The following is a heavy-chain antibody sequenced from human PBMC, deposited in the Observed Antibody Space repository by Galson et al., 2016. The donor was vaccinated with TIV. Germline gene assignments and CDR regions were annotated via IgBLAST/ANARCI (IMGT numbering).Heavy chain of an antibody. CDR3: ARGPHPSHIVLRGPPPNWFDT. D-gene: IGHD3-10*01. CDR1: GDSVSSNRAA. V-gene: IGHV6-1*01. J-gene: IGHJ5*02. Sequence: CAISGDSVSSNRAAWNWIRQSPSRGPEWLGRTYYRSKWYNDYALSVKSRITINIDTSKNQVSLQLNSVTPEDTAVYYCARGPHPSHIVLRGPPPNWFDTWGQGTLVTVSS. CDR2: TYYRSKWYN.